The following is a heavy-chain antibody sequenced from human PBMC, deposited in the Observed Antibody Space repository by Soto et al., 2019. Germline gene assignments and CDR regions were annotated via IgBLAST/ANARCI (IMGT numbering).Heavy chain of an antibody. CDR3: ARHHVRGRTIAGAAEF. CDR2: INHSGNT. D-gene: IGHD6-13*01. V-gene: IGHV4-34*01. J-gene: IGHJ4*02. CDR1: GGSFSGYY. Sequence: SETLSLTCAVYGGSFSGYYWSWIRQPPGKGLEWIGEINHSGNTNYNPSLKSRVTTPVDTSKNQLFLNLSSVTAADTAMYYCARHHVRGRTIAGAAEFWGQGTLVTVSS.